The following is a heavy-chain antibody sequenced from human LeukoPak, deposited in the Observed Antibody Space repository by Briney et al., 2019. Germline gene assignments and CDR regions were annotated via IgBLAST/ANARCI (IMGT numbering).Heavy chain of an antibody. D-gene: IGHD2-15*01. J-gene: IGHJ5*02. V-gene: IGHV3-33*01. Sequence: GGSLRLSCAASGFTFSSYGMHWVRQAPGKGLGWVAVIWYDGSNKYYADSVKGRFTISRDNFKNTLYLQMNSLRAEDTAVYYCARDYIAATGPWFDPWGQGTLVTVSS. CDR2: IWYDGSNK. CDR1: GFTFSSYG. CDR3: ARDYIAATGPWFDP.